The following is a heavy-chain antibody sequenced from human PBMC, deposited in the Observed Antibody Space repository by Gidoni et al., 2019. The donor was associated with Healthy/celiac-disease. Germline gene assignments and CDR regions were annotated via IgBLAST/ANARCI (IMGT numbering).Heavy chain of an antibody. Sequence: QVQLQESGPGLVKPSGPLSLTCAVSGGSISSSNWWRWVRQPPGKGLEWIGEIYHSGSTNYNPSLKSRVTISVDKSKNQFSLKLSSVTAADTAVYYCARPLLRGDSSGYYHDRVAFDIWGQGTMVTVSS. CDR3: ARPLLRGDSSGYYHDRVAFDI. V-gene: IGHV4-4*02. CDR2: IYHSGST. J-gene: IGHJ3*02. CDR1: GGSISSSNW. D-gene: IGHD3-22*01.